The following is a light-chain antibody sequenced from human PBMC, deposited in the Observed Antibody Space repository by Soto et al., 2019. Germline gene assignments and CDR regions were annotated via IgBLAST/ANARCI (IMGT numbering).Light chain of an antibody. CDR3: QQYGSSPMYT. CDR1: QSVSSSY. V-gene: IGKV3-20*01. Sequence: EIVLTQSPGTLSLSPGERATLSCRASQSVSSSYLAWYQKKPGQAPRLLIFGASSRATGIPDRFSGSRSGTDFTLTISRLEPEDFAVYYCQQYGSSPMYTFGQGTKLEIK. CDR2: GAS. J-gene: IGKJ2*01.